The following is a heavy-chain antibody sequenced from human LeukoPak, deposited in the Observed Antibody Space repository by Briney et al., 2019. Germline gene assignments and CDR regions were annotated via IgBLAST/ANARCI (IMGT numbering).Heavy chain of an antibody. CDR2: INWNGGST. V-gene: IGHV3-20*04. CDR1: GFTFDDYG. D-gene: IGHD3-22*01. Sequence: GGSLRLSCAASGFTFDDYGMSWVRQAPGKGLEWVSGINWNGGSTGYADSVKGRFTISRDNAKNSLYLQMNSLRAEDTAVYYCARSRYDSSGYYYGGALGYFDYWGQGTLVTVSS. J-gene: IGHJ4*02. CDR3: ARSRYDSSGYYYGGALGYFDY.